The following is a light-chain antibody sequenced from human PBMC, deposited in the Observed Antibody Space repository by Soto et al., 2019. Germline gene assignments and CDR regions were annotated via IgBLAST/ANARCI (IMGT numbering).Light chain of an antibody. CDR2: WAS. Sequence: DIVMTQSPDSLAVSPGERATITCKSSQSVFYSSKSKNSVAWYQQKPGQPPKLLIYWASTRETGVPDGFSGSGSGTDFTLTISSLQAEDVAVYYCQQYPNIPWTFGQGTKVEVK. CDR3: QQYPNIPWT. J-gene: IGKJ1*01. CDR1: QSVFYSSKSKNS. V-gene: IGKV4-1*01.